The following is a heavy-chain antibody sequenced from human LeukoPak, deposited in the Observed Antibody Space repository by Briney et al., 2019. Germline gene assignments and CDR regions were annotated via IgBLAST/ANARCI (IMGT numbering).Heavy chain of an antibody. D-gene: IGHD6-19*01. J-gene: IGHJ3*02. V-gene: IGHV4-31*03. CDR1: GGSISSGGYY. CDR3: ARSFSGWYGLDAFDT. CDR2: IYYSGST. Sequence: SQTLSLTCTVSGGSISSGGYYWSWIRQHPGKGLEWIGYIYYSGSTYYNPSLKSRVTISVDTSKNQFSLKLSSVTAADTAVYYCARSFSGWYGLDAFDTWGQGTTVTVSS.